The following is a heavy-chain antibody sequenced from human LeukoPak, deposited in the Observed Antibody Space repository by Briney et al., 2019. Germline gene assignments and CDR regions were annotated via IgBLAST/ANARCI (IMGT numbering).Heavy chain of an antibody. D-gene: IGHD3-16*01. CDR3: ARDVVSFFDY. Sequence: PGGSLRLSCAASGFTFGGYEMNWVRQAPGKGLEWVSYISSTGSTTYYADSVKGRFTISRDNALNSLYLQMNSLRAEDTGVCYCARDVVSFFDYWGQGTLVTVSS. J-gene: IGHJ4*02. CDR2: ISSTGSTT. CDR1: GFTFGGYE. V-gene: IGHV3-48*03.